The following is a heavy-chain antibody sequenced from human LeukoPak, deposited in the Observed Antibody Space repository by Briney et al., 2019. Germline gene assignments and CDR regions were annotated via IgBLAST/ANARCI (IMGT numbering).Heavy chain of an antibody. CDR2: ISYIGTT. CDR1: DDSFSSHY. D-gene: IGHD4-17*01. V-gene: IGHV4-59*11. J-gene: IGHJ3*02. CDR3: ARDLVTVTKGFDI. Sequence: SETLSLTCTVSDDSFSSHYWTWIRQPPGKGLEWIGYISYIGTTNYNPSLKSRVTLSIDTSKNQFSLKLRSVTAADTAVYYCARDLVTVTKGFDIWGQGTMVSVSS.